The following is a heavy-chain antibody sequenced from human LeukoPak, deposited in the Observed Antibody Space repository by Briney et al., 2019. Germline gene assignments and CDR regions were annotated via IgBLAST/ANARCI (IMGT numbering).Heavy chain of an antibody. V-gene: IGHV1-46*01. CDR2: INPNDAGT. Sequence: ASVKVSCKASGSTFISSYMHWVRQAPGQGLEWMGIINPNDAGTTYAQKFQGRVTMTRDTSTSTVYMELSSLRSEDTAVYYCARAMVRGPWVGYFDYWGQGTLVTVSS. D-gene: IGHD3-10*01. J-gene: IGHJ4*02. CDR1: GSTFISSY. CDR3: ARAMVRGPWVGYFDY.